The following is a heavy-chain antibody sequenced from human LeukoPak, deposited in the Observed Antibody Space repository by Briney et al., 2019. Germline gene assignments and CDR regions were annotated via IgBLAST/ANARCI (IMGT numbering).Heavy chain of an antibody. J-gene: IGHJ3*02. CDR3: ARQTLGYDI. CDR2: TRNKANSYTT. V-gene: IGHV3-72*01. Sequence: GGSLRLSCAASGFTFSDHYMDWVRQAPGKGLEWVGRTRNKANSYTTEYAASVKGRFTISRDDSKNSPYLQMNSLKTEDTAVYYCARQTLGYDIWGQGTMVTVSS. D-gene: IGHD1-26*01. CDR1: GFTFSDHY.